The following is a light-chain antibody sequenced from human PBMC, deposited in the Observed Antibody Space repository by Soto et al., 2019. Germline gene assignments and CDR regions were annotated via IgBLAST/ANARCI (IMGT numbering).Light chain of an antibody. CDR3: CSYAGNSEV. J-gene: IGLJ1*01. V-gene: IGLV2-23*02. CDR1: SGDVGSYNL. Sequence: QSALTQPDSVSGSPGQSITIPCTGTSGDVGSYNLVSWYQQHPGKAPKLLIYEVTERPSGVSNRFSGSKSGNTASLTISGLQPDDEADYYCCSYAGNSEVFGTGTKVTVL. CDR2: EVT.